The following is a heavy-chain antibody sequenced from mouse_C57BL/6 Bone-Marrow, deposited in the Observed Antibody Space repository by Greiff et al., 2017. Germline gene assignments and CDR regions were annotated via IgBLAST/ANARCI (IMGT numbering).Heavy chain of an antibody. CDR1: GFTFSDYG. J-gene: IGHJ4*01. D-gene: IGHD2-3*01. Sequence: EVKLVESGGGLVKPGGSLKLSCAASGFTFSDYGMHWVRQAPEKGLEWVAYISSGSSTIYYADTVKGRFTISRDNAKNTLFLQMTSLRSEDTAMYYCARIDGYYSYYAMDYWGQGTSVTVSS. CDR2: ISSGSSTI. CDR3: ARIDGYYSYYAMDY. V-gene: IGHV5-17*01.